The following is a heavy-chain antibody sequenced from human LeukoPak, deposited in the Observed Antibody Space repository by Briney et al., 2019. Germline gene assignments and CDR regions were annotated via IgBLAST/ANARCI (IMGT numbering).Heavy chain of an antibody. Sequence: GASVKVSCKASGGTFSSYTISWVRQAPGQGLEWMGRIIPILGIANYAQKFQGRVTITADKSTSTAYMELSSLRSEDTAVYYCGRDGGDVDTAMVSDYWGQGTLVTVSS. CDR2: IIPILGIA. D-gene: IGHD5-18*01. V-gene: IGHV1-69*04. J-gene: IGHJ4*02. CDR1: GGTFSSYT. CDR3: GRDGGDVDTAMVSDY.